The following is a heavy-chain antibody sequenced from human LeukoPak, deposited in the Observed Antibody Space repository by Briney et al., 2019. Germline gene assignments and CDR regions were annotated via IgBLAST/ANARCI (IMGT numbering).Heavy chain of an antibody. CDR1: GFTFSSYS. J-gene: IGHJ3*02. Sequence: GGSLRLSCAASGFTFSSYSMNWVRQAPGKGLEWVSSISSSSSYIYYADSVKGRFTISRDNAKNPLYLQMNSLRAEDTAVYYCARREDGWNAFDIWGQGTMVTVSS. CDR2: ISSSSSYI. D-gene: IGHD5-24*01. V-gene: IGHV3-21*01. CDR3: ARREDGWNAFDI.